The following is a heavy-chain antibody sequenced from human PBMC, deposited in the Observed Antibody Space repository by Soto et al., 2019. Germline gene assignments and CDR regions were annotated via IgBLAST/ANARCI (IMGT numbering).Heavy chain of an antibody. Sequence: WIRQHPGKGLEWIGYIYYSGSTYYNPSLKSRVTISVDTSKNQFSLKLSSVTAADTAVYYCASAFDGSGFAISVWGQGTTVTVSS. V-gene: IGHV4-31*02. CDR3: ASAFDGSGFAISV. D-gene: IGHD3-10*01. CDR2: IYYSGST. J-gene: IGHJ6*02.